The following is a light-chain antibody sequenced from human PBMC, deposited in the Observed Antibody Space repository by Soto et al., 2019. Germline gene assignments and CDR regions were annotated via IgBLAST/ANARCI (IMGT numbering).Light chain of an antibody. CDR2: DVS. J-gene: IGKJ1*01. Sequence: DIQMIQSPSTLSASVGDRVTITCRASQSISRRLAWYQQKPGKAPKFLIYDVSSLESGVPSRFSGRGSGTQFPLTISSLQPDDFATCYCQQYNSYSWTFGQGTKVESK. CDR3: QQYNSYSWT. CDR1: QSISRR. V-gene: IGKV1-5*01.